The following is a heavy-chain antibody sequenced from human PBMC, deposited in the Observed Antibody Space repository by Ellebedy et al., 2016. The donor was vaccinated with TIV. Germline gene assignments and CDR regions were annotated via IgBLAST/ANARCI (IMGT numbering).Heavy chain of an antibody. CDR2: ISSSSSTI. Sequence: GESLKISXAASGFTFSSYSMNWVRQAPGKGLEWVSYISSSSSTIYYADSVKGRFTISRDNAKNSLYLQMNSLRDEDTAVYYCARAVRNGDYGTVGFDYWGQGTLVTVSS. D-gene: IGHD4-17*01. J-gene: IGHJ4*02. CDR3: ARAVRNGDYGTVGFDY. CDR1: GFTFSSYS. V-gene: IGHV3-48*02.